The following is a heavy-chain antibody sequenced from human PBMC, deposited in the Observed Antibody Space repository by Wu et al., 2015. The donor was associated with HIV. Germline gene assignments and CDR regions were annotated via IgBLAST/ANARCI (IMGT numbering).Heavy chain of an antibody. CDR3: ARDRYYYESSGPYYFDH. D-gene: IGHD3-22*01. CDR1: GYTFNRYG. Sequence: VHLVQSGAEVKKPGASVKVSCKASGYTFNRYGISWVRQAPGQGLEWMGWISGYNANIKYAQKFQGRVTMTTDTSTSTAYMELRSLRPDDTAVYYCARDRYYYESSGPYYFDHWGQGTLVSVSS. CDR2: ISGYNANI. V-gene: IGHV1-18*01. J-gene: IGHJ4*02.